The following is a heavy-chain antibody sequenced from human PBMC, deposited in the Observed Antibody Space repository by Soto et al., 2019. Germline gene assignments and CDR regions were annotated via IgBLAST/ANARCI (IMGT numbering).Heavy chain of an antibody. Sequence: PGGSLRLSCAASGFTFSSYSMNWVRQAPGKGLEWVSYISSSSSTIYYADSVKGRFTISRDNAKNSLYLQMNSLRAEDTAVYYCARLGLRGHCSSTSCPEGEAFDIWGQGTMVTVSS. D-gene: IGHD2-2*01. V-gene: IGHV3-48*01. CDR2: ISSSSSTI. CDR1: GFTFSSYS. CDR3: ARLGLRGHCSSTSCPEGEAFDI. J-gene: IGHJ3*02.